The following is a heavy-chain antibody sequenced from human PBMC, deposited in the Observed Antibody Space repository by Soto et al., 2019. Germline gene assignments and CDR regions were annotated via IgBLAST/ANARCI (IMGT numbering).Heavy chain of an antibody. V-gene: IGHV4-31*03. CDR2: IYYSGST. J-gene: IGHJ5*02. Sequence: QVQLQESGPGLVKPSQTLSLTCTVSGGSISSGGYYWSWIRQHPGKGLEWIGYIYYSGSTYYNPSLKRRVTISVDTSKTQFSLKLSSVTAADTAVYYCARDGGLDYGDYGGRFDPWGQGTLVTVSS. CDR3: ARDGGLDYGDYGGRFDP. D-gene: IGHD4-17*01. CDR1: GGSISSGGYY.